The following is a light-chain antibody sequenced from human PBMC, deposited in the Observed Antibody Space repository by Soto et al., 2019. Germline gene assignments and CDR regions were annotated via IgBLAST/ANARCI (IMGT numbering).Light chain of an antibody. V-gene: IGKV3-11*01. J-gene: IGKJ4*01. CDR3: QHRSSWPLT. Sequence: EVVLTQSPATLSLSPGERATLSCRASQSVNYYLAWYQQKPGQAPRLLIYDASNRATGIPARFSGSGSGTDFTLTISSLEPEDFAVYYCQHRSSWPLTFGGGTKVEIK. CDR2: DAS. CDR1: QSVNYY.